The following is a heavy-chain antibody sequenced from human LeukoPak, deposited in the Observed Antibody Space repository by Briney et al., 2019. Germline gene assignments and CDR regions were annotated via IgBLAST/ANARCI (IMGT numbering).Heavy chain of an antibody. D-gene: IGHD3-9*01. CDR2: INPNSGGT. CDR1: GYTFTGYY. J-gene: IGHJ3*02. Sequence: GASVKVSCKASGYTFTGYYMHWVRQAPGQGLEWMGWINPNSGGTNYAQEFQGRVTMTRDTSISTAYMELSRLRSDDTAVYYCARATTSYDILTGYYTGAFDIWGQGTMVTVSS. V-gene: IGHV1-2*02. CDR3: ARATTSYDILTGYYTGAFDI.